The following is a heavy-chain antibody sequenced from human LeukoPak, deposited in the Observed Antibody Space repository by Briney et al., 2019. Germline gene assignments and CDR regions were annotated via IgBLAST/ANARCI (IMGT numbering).Heavy chain of an antibody. D-gene: IGHD6-19*01. V-gene: IGHV4-34*01. CDR1: GGSFSGYY. J-gene: IGHJ4*02. CDR2: INHSGST. CDR3: ARHTSGWYDN. Sequence: SETLSLTCAVYGGSFSGYYWSWIRQPPGKGLEWIGEINHSGSTNYNPSLKSRVTISVDTSKNQFSLKLSSVTAADTAVYYCARHTSGWYDNWGQGTLVTVSS.